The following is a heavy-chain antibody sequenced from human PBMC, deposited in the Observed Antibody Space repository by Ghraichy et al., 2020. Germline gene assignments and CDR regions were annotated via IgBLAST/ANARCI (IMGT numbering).Heavy chain of an antibody. J-gene: IGHJ4*02. CDR1: GFTISTYA. D-gene: IGHD2-21*01. V-gene: IGHV3-23*01. CDR3: AKRCDDRGHYYNEY. Sequence: GGSLRLSCSASGFTISTYAMNWVRQAPGKGLEWVSALGGRDASTFYADSVKGRFTISRDNSKNTLFLQMNSLRAEDTALYYCAKRCDDRGHYYNEYWGQGTLVTVSS. CDR2: LGGRDAST.